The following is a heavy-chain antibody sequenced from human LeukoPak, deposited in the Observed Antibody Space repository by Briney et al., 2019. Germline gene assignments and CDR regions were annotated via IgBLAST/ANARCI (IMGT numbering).Heavy chain of an antibody. Sequence: SETLSLTCTVSGGSIRSSYYYWGWIRQPPGKGLEWIGYIYYSGSTYYNPSLKSRVTISVDTSKNQFSLKLSSVTAADTAVYYCARGARDSSGSYSLYYFDYWGQGTLVTVSS. CDR1: GGSIRSSYYY. D-gene: IGHD3-22*01. J-gene: IGHJ4*02. CDR2: IYYSGST. V-gene: IGHV4-30-4*08. CDR3: ARGARDSSGSYSLYYFDY.